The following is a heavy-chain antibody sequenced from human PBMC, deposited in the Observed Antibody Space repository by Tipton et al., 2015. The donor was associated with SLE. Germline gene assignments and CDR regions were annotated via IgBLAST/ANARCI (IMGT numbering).Heavy chain of an antibody. CDR3: ARRYCSGGSCSDY. V-gene: IGHV1-3*01. CDR2: INAGNGNT. J-gene: IGHJ4*02. CDR1: GYTFTNYA. Sequence: QSGAEVKKPGASVKVSCKASGYTFTNYAVHWVRQAPGQRLEWMGWINAGNGNTKYSQKFQGRVTITRDTSASTAYMELSSLRSEDTAVYYCARRYCSGGSCSDYWGQGTLVTVSS. D-gene: IGHD2-15*01.